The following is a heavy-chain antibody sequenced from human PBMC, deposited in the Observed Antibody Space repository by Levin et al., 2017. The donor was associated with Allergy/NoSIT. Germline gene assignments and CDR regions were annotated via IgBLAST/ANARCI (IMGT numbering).Heavy chain of an antibody. V-gene: IGHV4-31*03. D-gene: IGHD2-2*02. CDR1: GASISSDGYY. Sequence: SETLSLTCTVSGASISSDGYYWSWIRQHPGEGLELMGYIHYSGSTYYNPSLKSRVTVSVDTSKNQFSLKLSSVTDADTAMYYCALYRNNWFDPWGQGTLVTVSS. J-gene: IGHJ5*02. CDR2: IHYSGST. CDR3: ALYRNNWFDP.